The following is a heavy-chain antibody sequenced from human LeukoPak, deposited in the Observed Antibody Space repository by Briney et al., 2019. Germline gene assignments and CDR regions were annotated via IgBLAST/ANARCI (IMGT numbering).Heavy chain of an antibody. D-gene: IGHD3-16*01. CDR2: IYYSGST. CDR1: GGSISSYY. J-gene: IGHJ4*02. Sequence: PSETLSLTCTVSGGSISSYYWSWIRQPPGKGLEWIGYIYYSGSTNYNPSLKSRVTISVDTSKNQFSLKMSSVTAADTAVYYCARDGGAVDYWGQGTLATVSS. CDR3: ARDGGAVDY. V-gene: IGHV4-59*01.